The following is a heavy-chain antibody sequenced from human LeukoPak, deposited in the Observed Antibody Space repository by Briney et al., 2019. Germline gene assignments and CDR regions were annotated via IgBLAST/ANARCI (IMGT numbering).Heavy chain of an antibody. Sequence: GGSLRLSCAASGYTFNTYSMNWVRQSPGKGLEWVSSISGLSTYIYYPDSMRGRFTISRDNAKNSLFLQLSSLRAEDTAVYFCARSSGTGGPYYFDFWGQGSLVTVSS. CDR1: GYTFNTYS. CDR2: ISGLSTYI. J-gene: IGHJ4*02. V-gene: IGHV3-21*04. CDR3: ARSSGTGGPYYFDF. D-gene: IGHD3/OR15-3a*01.